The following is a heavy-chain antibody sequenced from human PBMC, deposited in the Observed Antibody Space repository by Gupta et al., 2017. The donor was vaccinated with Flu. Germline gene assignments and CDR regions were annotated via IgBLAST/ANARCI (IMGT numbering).Heavy chain of an antibody. J-gene: IGHJ4*02. CDR2: ISSSGSTV. Sequence: VRQAPGKGLEWVSYISSSGSTVYYADSVRGRFTVSRDNAKDSLYLQMNSLRAEDTAVYYCVRSMGAYSRFDFWGQGTLVSVSS. CDR3: VRSMGAYSRFDF. D-gene: IGHD1-26*01. V-gene: IGHV3-48*03.